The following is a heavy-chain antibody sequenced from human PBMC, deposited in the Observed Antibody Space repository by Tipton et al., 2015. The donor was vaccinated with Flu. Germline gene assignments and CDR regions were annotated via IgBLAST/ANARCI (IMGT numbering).Heavy chain of an antibody. D-gene: IGHD3-3*01. CDR3: ASEYRGVSYDFWSGSYTGPFDI. CDR1: GGTFSSYA. V-gene: IGHV1-69*01. Sequence: QVQLVQSGAEVKKPGSSVKVSCKASGGTFSSYAISWVRQAPGQGLEWMGGIIPIFGTANYAQKFQGRVTITADESTSTAYMALSSLRSEDTAVYYCASEYRGVSYDFWSGSYTGPFDIWGPGTMVTVSS. J-gene: IGHJ3*02. CDR2: IIPIFGTA.